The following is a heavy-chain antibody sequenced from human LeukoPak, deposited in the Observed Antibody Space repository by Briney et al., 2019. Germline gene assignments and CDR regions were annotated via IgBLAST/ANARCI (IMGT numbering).Heavy chain of an antibody. CDR3: ARDHCSGGSCYNGMDV. CDR1: GGSIGDSYW. D-gene: IGHD2-15*01. J-gene: IGHJ6*02. CDR2: IYHSGST. Sequence: PSETLSLTCAASGGSIGDSYWWTWVRQPPGKGLEWIGEIYHSGSTNYNPSLKGRVTISLDKSKNQFSLKLNSMTAADTAVYYCARDHCSGGSCYNGMDVWGQGTTVTVSS. V-gene: IGHV4-4*02.